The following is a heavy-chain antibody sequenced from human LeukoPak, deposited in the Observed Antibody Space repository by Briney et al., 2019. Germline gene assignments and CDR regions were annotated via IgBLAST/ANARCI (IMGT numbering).Heavy chain of an antibody. J-gene: IGHJ4*02. D-gene: IGHD3-22*01. V-gene: IGHV3-23*01. CDR3: AKVVITMIKVRVFDY. Sequence: GGSLRLSCAASGFTFSSYAMSWVRQAPGKGLEWVSAISGSGGSTYHADSVKGRFTISRDNSKNTLYLQMNSLRAEDTAVYYCAKVVITMIKVRVFDYWGQGTLVTVSS. CDR1: GFTFSSYA. CDR2: ISGSGGST.